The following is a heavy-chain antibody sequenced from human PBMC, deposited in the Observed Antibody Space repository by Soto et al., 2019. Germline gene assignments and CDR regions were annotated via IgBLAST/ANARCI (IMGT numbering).Heavy chain of an antibody. V-gene: IGHV2-70*20. Sequence: SGPTLVNPTQTLTLTCSFSGFSLTTLGMSVSWVRQPPGKALEWLALINWEDDKYYRPSLETRLTISKDTSTNRVLLTMTKLDPADTATYYCVRGEVPSTMVMFFDYWGQGALVTVSS. CDR1: GFSLTTLGMS. CDR2: INWEDDK. CDR3: VRGEVPSTMVMFFDY. D-gene: IGHD3-10*01. J-gene: IGHJ4*02.